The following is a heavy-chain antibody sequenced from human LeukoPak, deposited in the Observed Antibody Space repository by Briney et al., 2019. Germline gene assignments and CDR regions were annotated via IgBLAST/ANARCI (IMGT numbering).Heavy chain of an antibody. D-gene: IGHD2-2*01. CDR3: ARDIVVVPAI. CDR2: TSGSGGST. V-gene: IGHV3-23*01. J-gene: IGHJ3*02. CDR1: GFTFSSYA. Sequence: GGSLRLSCAASGFTFSSYAMSWVRQAPGKGLEWVSATSGSGGSTYYADSVKGRFTISRDNSKNTLYLQMNSLRAEDTAVYYCARDIVVVPAIWGQGTMVTVSS.